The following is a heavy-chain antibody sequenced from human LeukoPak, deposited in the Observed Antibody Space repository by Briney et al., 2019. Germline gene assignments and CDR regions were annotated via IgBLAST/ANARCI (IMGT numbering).Heavy chain of an antibody. CDR1: GYSFTSYW. CDR2: IYPGDSDT. Sequence: GESLKISCTGSGYSFTSYWIGWVRQMPGKGLEWMGIIYPGDSDTSYSPSFQGQVTISADKSINTAYLQWSRLRASDTAMYYCARQASAGYSYGLDYWGQGTLVTVSS. CDR3: ARQASAGYSYGLDY. V-gene: IGHV5-51*01. D-gene: IGHD5-18*01. J-gene: IGHJ4*02.